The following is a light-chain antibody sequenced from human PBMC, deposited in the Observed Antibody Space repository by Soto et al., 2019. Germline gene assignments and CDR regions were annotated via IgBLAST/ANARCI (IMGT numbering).Light chain of an antibody. Sequence: QPVLTQPPSVSGAPGQRVTISCTGSSSNIGAGYDVHWYQQLPGTAPKLLIYGNSNRPSGVPDRFSGSKSGTSAALAITGRQAEDEADYCCQAYYRSLSGVVFGGGTKVTVL. CDR1: SSNIGAGYD. CDR2: GNS. J-gene: IGLJ2*01. CDR3: QAYYRSLSGVV. V-gene: IGLV1-40*01.